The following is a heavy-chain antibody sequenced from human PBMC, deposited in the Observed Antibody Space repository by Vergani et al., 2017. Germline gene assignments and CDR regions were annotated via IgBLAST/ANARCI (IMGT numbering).Heavy chain of an antibody. CDR1: GYTFTSYD. CDR2: MNPNSGNT. V-gene: IGHV1-8*01. Sequence: QVQLVQSGAEVKKPGASVKVSCKASGYTFTSYDINWVRQATGQGLEWMGWMNPNSGNTGYAQKFQGRVTMTRNTSISTAYMELSSLRSEDTAVYYCARGRINAIRNDVGFDYWGQGTLVTVSS. J-gene: IGHJ4*02. CDR3: ARGRINAIRNDVGFDY. D-gene: IGHD1-1*01.